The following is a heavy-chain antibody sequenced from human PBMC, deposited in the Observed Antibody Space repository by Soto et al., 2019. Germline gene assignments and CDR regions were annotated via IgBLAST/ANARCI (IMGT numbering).Heavy chain of an antibody. J-gene: IGHJ5*02. D-gene: IGHD6-19*01. CDR3: ARKGSGWLNWFDP. CDR2: IYYSGST. V-gene: IGHV4-59*01. Sequence: KTSETLSLTCTVSGGSISSYYWSWIRQPPGKGLEWIGYIYYSGSTNYNPSLKSRVTISVDTSKNQFSLKLSSVTAADTAVYYCARKGSGWLNWFDPWGQGTLVTVSS. CDR1: GGSISSYY.